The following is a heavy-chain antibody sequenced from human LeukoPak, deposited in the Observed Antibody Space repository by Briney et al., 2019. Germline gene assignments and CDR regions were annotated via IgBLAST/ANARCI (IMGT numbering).Heavy chain of an antibody. Sequence: ASVKVSCKASGYTFTGYYMHWVRQAPGQGLEWMGWINPNSGGTNYAQKFQGWLTMTRDTSISTAYMELSRLRSDDTAVYYCARGDGESLHFDYWGQGTLVTVSS. D-gene: IGHD3-10*01. CDR2: INPNSGGT. J-gene: IGHJ4*02. V-gene: IGHV1-2*04. CDR3: ARGDGESLHFDY. CDR1: GYTFTGYY.